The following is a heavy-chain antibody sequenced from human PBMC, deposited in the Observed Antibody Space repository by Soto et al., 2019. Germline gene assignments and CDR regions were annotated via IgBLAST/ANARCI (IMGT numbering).Heavy chain of an antibody. D-gene: IGHD5-12*01. Sequence: QLQLQESGPGLVKPSETLSLTCTVSGGSISSSSYYWGWIRQPPGKGLEWIGSIYYSGSTYYNPSLKSRVTIYVDTSKNQFSLKLSSVTAADTAVYYCARQATILSGAYWGQGTLVTVSS. CDR1: GGSISSSSYY. CDR2: IYYSGST. V-gene: IGHV4-39*01. CDR3: ARQATILSGAY. J-gene: IGHJ4*02.